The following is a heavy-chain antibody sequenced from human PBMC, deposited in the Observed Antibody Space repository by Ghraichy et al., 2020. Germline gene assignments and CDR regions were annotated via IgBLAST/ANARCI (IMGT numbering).Heavy chain of an antibody. D-gene: IGHD2-15*01. CDR3: AREYCSGGRFFFGTGGFHVDW. Sequence: GESLNISRAASGFTLSNYWMHWVRQAPGKGLVWVSRIKSDGSSTIYADSVKGRFTISRDNSKNTLYLHINSLRAEDTADYYCAREYCSGGRFFFGTGGFHVDWWGQGTPVTVSS. CDR1: GFTLSNYW. V-gene: IGHV3-74*01. CDR2: IKSDGSST. J-gene: IGHJ4*02.